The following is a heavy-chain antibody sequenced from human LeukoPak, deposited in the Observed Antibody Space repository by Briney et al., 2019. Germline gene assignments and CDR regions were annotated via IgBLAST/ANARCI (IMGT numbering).Heavy chain of an antibody. Sequence: GVSLKISCKGSGYSFTSYWTNWVRQMPGKGLECMGIIYPGDSDTRYSPSFQGQVTISADKSINTAYLQWSSLKASDTAMYYCARRSYGGKDFDYWGQATLVTVSS. CDR1: GYSFTSYW. D-gene: IGHD4-23*01. J-gene: IGHJ4*02. V-gene: IGHV5-51*01. CDR2: IYPGDSDT. CDR3: ARRSYGGKDFDY.